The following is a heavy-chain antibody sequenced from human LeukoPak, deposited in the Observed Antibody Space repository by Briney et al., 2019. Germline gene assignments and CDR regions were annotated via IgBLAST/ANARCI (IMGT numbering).Heavy chain of an antibody. CDR1: GYTFTSYY. D-gene: IGHD3-9*01. V-gene: IGHV1-46*01. CDR3: ARNAVATLRYFDWLLDYYYMDV. J-gene: IGHJ6*03. CDR2: INPSGGST. Sequence: ASVKVSCKASGYTFTSYYMHWVRQAPGQGLEWMGIINPSGGSTSYARKFQGRVTMTRDMSTSTVYMELSRLRSEDTTVYYCARNAVATLRYFDWLLDYYYMDVWGKGTTVTISS.